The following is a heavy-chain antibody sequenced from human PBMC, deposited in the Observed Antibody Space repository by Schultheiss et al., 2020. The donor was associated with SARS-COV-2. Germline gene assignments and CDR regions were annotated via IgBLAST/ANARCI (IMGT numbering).Heavy chain of an antibody. CDR2: ISSSSSYI. D-gene: IGHD2-2*02. V-gene: IGHV3-21*01. Sequence: GESLKISCAASGFTFSSYSMHWVRQAPGKGLEWVSSISSSSSYIYYADSVKGRFTISRDNSKNTLYLQMNSLRAEDTAVYYCAREAGYCSSTSCYRYYYMDVWGKGTTVTVSS. J-gene: IGHJ6*03. CDR3: AREAGYCSSTSCYRYYYMDV. CDR1: GFTFSSYS.